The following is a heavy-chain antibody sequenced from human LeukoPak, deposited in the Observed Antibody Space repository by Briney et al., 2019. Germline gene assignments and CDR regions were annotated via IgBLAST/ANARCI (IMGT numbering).Heavy chain of an antibody. CDR2: ISYDGSNK. CDR1: GFTFTSYV. J-gene: IGHJ5*02. Sequence: GGPLRLSCAASGFTFTSYVMHWVRQAPGKGLQWVALISYDGSNKYYADSVKGRFTISRDNSKNTLYLQMNSLRAEDTAVYYCANPRAAAAGTFGFDPWGQGTLVTVSS. V-gene: IGHV3-30*18. D-gene: IGHD6-13*01. CDR3: ANPRAAAAGTFGFDP.